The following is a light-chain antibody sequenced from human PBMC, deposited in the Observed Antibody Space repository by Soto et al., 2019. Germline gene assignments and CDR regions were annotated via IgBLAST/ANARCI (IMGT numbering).Light chain of an antibody. CDR3: QQYDDWPPWT. V-gene: IGKV3-11*01. Sequence: EIVLTQPPATLSLSPGERATLSCRASQSVSSYLAWYQQKPGQAPRLLIYDASNRATGIPARFSGSGSGTEFTLTISSLQSEDFAVYYCQQYDDWPPWTFAPVTKVDI. CDR2: DAS. J-gene: IGKJ1*01. CDR1: QSVSSY.